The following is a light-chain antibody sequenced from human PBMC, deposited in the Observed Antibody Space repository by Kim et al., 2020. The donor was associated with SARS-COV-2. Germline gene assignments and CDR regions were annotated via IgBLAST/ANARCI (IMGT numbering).Light chain of an antibody. J-gene: IGKJ5*01. CDR2: GAS. V-gene: IGKV3-20*01. CDR1: QTVSSSY. Sequence: EIVLTQSPGTLPLSPGERATLSCRASQTVSSSYLAWYQQKPGQAPRLLIYGASSRVTGIPDRFSGSGSGTDFTLTISRLQPEDFAVYYCRQCGSSPHFGQGTRLEIK. CDR3: RQCGSSPH.